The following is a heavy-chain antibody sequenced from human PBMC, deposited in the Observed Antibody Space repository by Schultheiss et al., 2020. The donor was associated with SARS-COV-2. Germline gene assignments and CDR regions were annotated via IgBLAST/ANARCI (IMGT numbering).Heavy chain of an antibody. CDR1: GFTVSSNY. Sequence: GGSLRLSCAASGFTVSSNYMSWVRQAPGKGLEYVSAISSNGGSTYYADSVKGRFTISRDNSKNTLYLQMSSLRAEDTAVYYCARAPGGDSYYYYMDVWGKGTTVTVSS. CDR2: ISSNGGST. CDR3: ARAPGGDSYYYYMDV. D-gene: IGHD3-16*01. J-gene: IGHJ6*03. V-gene: IGHV3-64D*06.